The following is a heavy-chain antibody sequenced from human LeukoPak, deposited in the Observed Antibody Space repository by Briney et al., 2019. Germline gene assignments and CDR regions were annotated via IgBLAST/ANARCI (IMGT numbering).Heavy chain of an antibody. J-gene: IGHJ3*02. CDR1: GFTFSGFW. D-gene: IGHD4-11*01. V-gene: IGHV3-23*01. Sequence: GGSLRLSCAASGFTFSGFWMHWVRQAPGKGLEWVSAISGSGGSTYYADSVKGRFTISRDNSKNTLYLQMNSLRAEDTAVYYCAPTLDYSRNHIWGQGTMVTVSS. CDR2: ISGSGGST. CDR3: APTLDYSRNHI.